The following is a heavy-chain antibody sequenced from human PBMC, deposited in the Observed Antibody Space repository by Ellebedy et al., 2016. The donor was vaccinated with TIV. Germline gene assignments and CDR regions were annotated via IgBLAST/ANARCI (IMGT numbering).Heavy chain of an antibody. V-gene: IGHV3-23*01. D-gene: IGHD3-16*01. Sequence: GESLKISXAASGFTFSSYTMSWVRQAPGKGLEWVSAIGASGGDTYYADSVKGRFTISRDNSKNTLYLQINSLRAEDTAVYYCAKDFRGGGLDYWGQGTLVTVSS. CDR3: AKDFRGGGLDY. J-gene: IGHJ4*02. CDR2: IGASGGDT. CDR1: GFTFSSYT.